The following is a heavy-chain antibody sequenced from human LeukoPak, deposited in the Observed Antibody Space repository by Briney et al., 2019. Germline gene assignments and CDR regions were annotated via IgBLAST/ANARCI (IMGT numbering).Heavy chain of an antibody. CDR1: GFTFSSYA. V-gene: IGHV3-23*01. D-gene: IGHD2-15*01. Sequence: GGSLRLSCAASGFTFSSYAMSWVRQAPGKGLEWVSAISGSGGSTYYADSVKGRFTISRDNSKNTLYLQMSTLRAEDTAVYYCASHSYCSGGGCYSGLDYWGQGTLVTVSS. CDR2: ISGSGGST. J-gene: IGHJ4*02. CDR3: ASHSYCSGGGCYSGLDY.